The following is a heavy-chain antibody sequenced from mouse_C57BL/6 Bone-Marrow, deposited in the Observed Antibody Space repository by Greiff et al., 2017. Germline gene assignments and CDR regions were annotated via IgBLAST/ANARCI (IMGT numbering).Heavy chain of an antibody. D-gene: IGHD1-1*01. V-gene: IGHV14-3*01. CDR2: IDPANGNT. CDR1: GFNIKNTY. CDR3: ARGYYYGSSPIYWYFDV. J-gene: IGHJ1*03. Sequence: VQLQQSVAELVRPGASVKLSCTASGFNIKNTYMHWVKQRPEQGLEWIGRIDPANGNTKYAPKFQGKDTITADTSSNTAYLQLSSLTSEDTAIYYCARGYYYGSSPIYWYFDVWGTGTTVTVSS.